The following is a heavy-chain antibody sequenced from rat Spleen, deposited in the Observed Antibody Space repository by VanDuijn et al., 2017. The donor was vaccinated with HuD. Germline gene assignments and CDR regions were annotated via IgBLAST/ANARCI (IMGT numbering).Heavy chain of an antibody. V-gene: IGHV5-7*01. CDR2: IIYDGSRT. CDR1: GFTFSDYN. D-gene: IGHD1-6*01. Sequence: EVQLVESGGGLVQPGRSLKLSCAASGFTFSDYNMAWVRQAPKKGLEWVATIIYDGSRTYYRDSVKGRFTISRDNAKSTLYLQMNSLRSEDTATYYCTRLTFYGYGYYFDYWGQGVMVTVSS. J-gene: IGHJ2*01. CDR3: TRLTFYGYGYYFDY.